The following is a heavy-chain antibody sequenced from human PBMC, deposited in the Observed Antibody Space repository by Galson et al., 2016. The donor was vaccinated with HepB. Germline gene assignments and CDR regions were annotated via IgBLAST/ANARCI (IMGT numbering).Heavy chain of an antibody. J-gene: IGHJ4*02. CDR2: IFHTGST. CDR3: VRGYDYGRPQSAYYFDH. CDR1: GGSISNFFNY. D-gene: IGHD3-16*01. V-gene: IGHV4-31*03. Sequence: TLSLTCTVSGGSISNFFNYWTWIRRHPGKGLEWIGSIFHTGSTYYNPSLESRVNVSLDTSKNQFSLGLNSATAADTAVYYCVRGYDYGRPQSAYYFDHWGRGTLVTVSP.